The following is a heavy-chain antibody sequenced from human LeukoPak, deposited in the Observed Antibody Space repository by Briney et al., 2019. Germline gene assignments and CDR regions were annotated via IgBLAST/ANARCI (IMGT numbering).Heavy chain of an antibody. CDR2: ISSSGSTI. J-gene: IGHJ4*02. Sequence: GGSLTLSCAASGFTFSDYYMSWIRQAPGKGLEWVSYISSSGSTIYYADSVKGRFTISRDNAKNSLYLQMNSLRAEDTAVYYCARNGPQSPPYFDYWGQGTLVTVSS. D-gene: IGHD1-1*01. V-gene: IGHV3-11*01. CDR1: GFTFSDYY. CDR3: ARNGPQSPPYFDY.